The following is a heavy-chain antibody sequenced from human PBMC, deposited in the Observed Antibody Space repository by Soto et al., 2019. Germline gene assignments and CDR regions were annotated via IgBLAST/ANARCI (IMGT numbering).Heavy chain of an antibody. V-gene: IGHV1-69*13. CDR3: ARAPILVSVTLHENYCDS. CDR2: IIPIFDTT. Sequence: SVKVSCKDSGGTLSNSGISWVRQAHGQGLEWMGGIIPIFDTTNYAQKLQGRITIIADESTNTVYMELSNLRSADTGVYYCARAPILVSVTLHENYCDSWGQGTLVT. CDR1: GGTLSNSG. J-gene: IGHJ4*02. D-gene: IGHD2-21*02.